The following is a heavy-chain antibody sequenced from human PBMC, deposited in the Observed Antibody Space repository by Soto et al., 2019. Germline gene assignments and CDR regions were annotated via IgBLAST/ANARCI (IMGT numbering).Heavy chain of an antibody. CDR3: ATRPARYCSGGSCYPVN. CDR2: ISGSGGST. V-gene: IGHV3-23*01. J-gene: IGHJ4*02. Sequence: GGSLRLSCAASGFTFSSYAMSWVRQAPGKGLEWVSAISGSGGSTYYADSVKGRFTISRDNSKNTLYLQMNSLRAEDTAVYYCATRPARYCSGGSCYPVNWGQGTLVTVSS. CDR1: GFTFSSYA. D-gene: IGHD2-15*01.